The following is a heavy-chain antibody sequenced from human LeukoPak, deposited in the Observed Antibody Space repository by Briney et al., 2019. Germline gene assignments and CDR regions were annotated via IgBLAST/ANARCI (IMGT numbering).Heavy chain of an antibody. Sequence: GGSLRLSCAASGFTFSSYWMSWVRQAPGKGLEWVANIKQDGSEKYYVDSVKGRFTISRDNAKNSLYLQMNSLRAEDTAVYYCARDHPQGYFDWLARYYYYYYYMDVWGKGTTVTVSS. J-gene: IGHJ6*03. D-gene: IGHD3-9*01. CDR1: GFTFSSYW. CDR2: IKQDGSEK. V-gene: IGHV3-7*01. CDR3: ARDHPQGYFDWLARYYYYYYYMDV.